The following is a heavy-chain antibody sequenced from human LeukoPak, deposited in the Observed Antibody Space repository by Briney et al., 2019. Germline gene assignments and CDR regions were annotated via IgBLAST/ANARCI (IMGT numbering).Heavy chain of an antibody. Sequence: SETLSLTCTVSGGSISSYYWSWIRQPPGKGLEWIGYIYYSGSTNYNPSLKSRVTISVDTSKNQFSLKLSSVTAADTAVYYCARRYGSGTKHFDYWGQGTLVTVSA. CDR3: ARRYGSGTKHFDY. D-gene: IGHD3-10*01. CDR2: IYYSGST. V-gene: IGHV4-59*08. J-gene: IGHJ4*02. CDR1: GGSISSYY.